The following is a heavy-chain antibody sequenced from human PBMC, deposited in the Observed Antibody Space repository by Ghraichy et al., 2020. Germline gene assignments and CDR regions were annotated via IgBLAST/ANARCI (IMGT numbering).Heavy chain of an antibody. Sequence: ASVKVSCKASGYIFTSYGISWMRLAPGQGLEWMGWISAYNGNTHYAQKLQDRVTMTTDTSTHTAYLELRSLTSDDTAVYYCARVPIYYGDYTPPLDYWGQGTLVTVSS. CDR1: GYIFTSYG. D-gene: IGHD4-17*01. CDR2: ISAYNGNT. CDR3: ARVPIYYGDYTPPLDY. V-gene: IGHV1-18*04. J-gene: IGHJ4*02.